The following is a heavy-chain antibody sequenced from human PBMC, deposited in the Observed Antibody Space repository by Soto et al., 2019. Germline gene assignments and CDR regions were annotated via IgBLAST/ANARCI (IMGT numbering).Heavy chain of an antibody. CDR3: ARYGFLEWLLYRRNYYYYYYGMDV. Sequence: ASVKVSCKASGYTFTSYGISWVRQAPGQGLEWMGWISAYNGNTNYAQKLQGRVTMTTDTSTSTAYMELRSLRSDDTAVYYCARYGFLEWLLYRRNYYYYYYGMDVWGQGTTVTVSS. CDR2: ISAYNGNT. D-gene: IGHD3-3*01. CDR1: GYTFTSYG. J-gene: IGHJ6*02. V-gene: IGHV1-18*04.